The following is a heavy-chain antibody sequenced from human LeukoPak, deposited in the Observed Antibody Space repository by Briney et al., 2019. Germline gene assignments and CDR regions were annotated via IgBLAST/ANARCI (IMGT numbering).Heavy chain of an antibody. D-gene: IGHD1-1*01. V-gene: IGHV3-23*01. CDR2: LRGNGDP. Sequence: GGSLRLSCAASGFTFSSYAMSWVREAPARGLEWVSSLRGNGDPFYADSVKGRFTLSRDDSRNTVYLQLNNLRAEDTAVYYCAKASCVSNADAVLWGQGTVVTVSS. CDR3: AKASCVSNADAVL. CDR1: GFTFSSYA. J-gene: IGHJ4*02.